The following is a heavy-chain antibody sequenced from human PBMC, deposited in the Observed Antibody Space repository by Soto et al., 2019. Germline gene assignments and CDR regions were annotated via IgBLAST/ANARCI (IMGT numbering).Heavy chain of an antibody. CDR2: IYPGDSDT. J-gene: IGHJ3*02. V-gene: IGHV5-51*01. D-gene: IGHD3-22*01. CDR1: GYSFTSYS. Sequence: PGESLKISCQGSGYSFTSYSIGWVRQVPGKGLKWMGIIYPGDSDTRYSPSFQGQVTISADKSISTAYLQWSSLKASDTAMYYCARREYYYDSSGSEGHNAFDIWGQGTMVTVSS. CDR3: ARREYYYDSSGSEGHNAFDI.